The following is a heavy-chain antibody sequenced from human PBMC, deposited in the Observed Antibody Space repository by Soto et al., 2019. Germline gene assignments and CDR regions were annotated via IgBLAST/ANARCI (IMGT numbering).Heavy chain of an antibody. V-gene: IGHV3-48*01. Sequence: PGGSLRLSCAASGFTFSSYSMNWVRQAPGKGLEWVSYISSSSSTIYYADSVKGRFTISRDNAKNSLYLQMNSLRAEDTAVYYCARVPNDIAVAGGSPHDAFDIWGQGTMVTVSS. D-gene: IGHD6-19*01. J-gene: IGHJ3*02. CDR3: ARVPNDIAVAGGSPHDAFDI. CDR1: GFTFSSYS. CDR2: ISSSSSTI.